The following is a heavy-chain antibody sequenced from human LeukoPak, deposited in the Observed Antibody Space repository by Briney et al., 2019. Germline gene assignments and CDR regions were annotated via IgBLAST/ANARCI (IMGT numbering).Heavy chain of an antibody. CDR3: ATAGYSSSWYGLDY. CDR1: GYTLTELS. V-gene: IGHV1-24*01. D-gene: IGHD6-13*01. CDR2: FDPEDGET. J-gene: IGHJ4*02. Sequence: GASVKVSCKVSGYTLTELSMHWVRQAPGKGLEWMGGFDPEDGETIYAQKFQGRVTMTEDTSTDTAYMELSSLRSEDTAVYYFATAGYSSSWYGLDYCGQGTQVTVSS.